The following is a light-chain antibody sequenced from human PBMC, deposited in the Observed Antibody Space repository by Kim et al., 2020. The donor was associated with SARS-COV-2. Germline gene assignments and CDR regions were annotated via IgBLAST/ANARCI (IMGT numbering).Light chain of an antibody. V-gene: IGKV1-8*01. CDR1: QGISSY. CDR2: AAS. J-gene: IGKJ1*01. CDR3: QQYYSYPWT. Sequence: ASTGDRVTLTCRASQGISSYLAWYQQKPGQAPKLLIYAASTLHSGVPSRFSGSGSGTDFTLTIRCLQSEDFAAYYCQQYYSYPWTFGQGTKVDIK.